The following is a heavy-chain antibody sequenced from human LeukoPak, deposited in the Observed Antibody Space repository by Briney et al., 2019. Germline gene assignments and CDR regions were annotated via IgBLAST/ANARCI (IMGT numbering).Heavy chain of an antibody. D-gene: IGHD3-22*01. CDR2: IYYSGST. J-gene: IGHJ3*02. CDR3: ARVDYYDSSDAFDI. Sequence: SETLSLTCTVSGGSISSRSYYWGWIRQPPGKGLEWIGSIYYSGSTYYNPSLKSRVTISVDTSKNQFSLKLSPVTAADTAVYYCARVDYYDSSDAFDIWGQGTMVTVSS. CDR1: GGSISSRSYY. V-gene: IGHV4-39*01.